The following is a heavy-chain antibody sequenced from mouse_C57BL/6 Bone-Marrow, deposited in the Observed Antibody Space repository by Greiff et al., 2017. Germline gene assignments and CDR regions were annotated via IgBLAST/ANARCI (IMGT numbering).Heavy chain of an antibody. Sequence: VQLQQSVAELVRPGASVKLSCTASGFTFTNTYMHWVKQRPEQGLEWIGRIDPANGNTNYTPKFQGKATITADTSSNTAYLQLRSLTSEDTAVYYCACSPGFAYWGQGTLATVSA. V-gene: IGHV14-3*01. CDR1: GFTFTNTY. CDR3: ACSPGFAY. J-gene: IGHJ3*01. CDR2: IDPANGNT. D-gene: IGHD1-1*01.